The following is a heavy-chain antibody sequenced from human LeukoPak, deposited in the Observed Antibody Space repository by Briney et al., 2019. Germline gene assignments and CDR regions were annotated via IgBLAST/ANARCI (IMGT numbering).Heavy chain of an antibody. CDR2: INHSGST. CDR1: GGSFSGYY. D-gene: IGHD3-22*01. Sequence: KPTETLSLTCAVYGGSFSGYYWSWIRQPPGKGLEWIGEINHSGSTNYNPSLKSRVTISVDTSKNQFSLKLSSVTAADTAVYYCARAHYYDSSGPTYYFDYWGQGTLVTVSS. J-gene: IGHJ4*02. CDR3: ARAHYYDSSGPTYYFDY. V-gene: IGHV4-34*01.